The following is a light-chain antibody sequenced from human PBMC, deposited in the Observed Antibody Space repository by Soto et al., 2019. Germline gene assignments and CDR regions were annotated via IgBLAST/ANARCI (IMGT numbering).Light chain of an antibody. V-gene: IGKV1-39*01. CDR3: QQSYSRMT. CDR1: QSISSY. J-gene: IGKJ1*01. CDR2: AAS. Sequence: DIQMTQSPSSLSASVVDGVTITFRASQSISSYVSWYQQKPGKAPKLLIYAASRLESGVPSRFSGSRSGTDFTLTISSLQPEDFATYYCQQSYSRMTFGQGTKVDIK.